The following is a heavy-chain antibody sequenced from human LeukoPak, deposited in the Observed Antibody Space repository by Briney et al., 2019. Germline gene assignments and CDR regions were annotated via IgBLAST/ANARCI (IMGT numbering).Heavy chain of an antibody. CDR1: GLTFDDYA. CDR2: ISWDGGST. J-gene: IGHJ4*02. CDR3: AKGGWTPYYYFDY. Sequence: GGSLRLSCAASGLTFDDYAMHWVRQAPGKGLEWVSLISWDGGSTYYADSVKGRFTISRDNSKNSLYLQMTSLRAEDTALYYCAKGGWTPYYYFDYWGQGTLVTVSS. V-gene: IGHV3-43D*04. D-gene: IGHD6-19*01.